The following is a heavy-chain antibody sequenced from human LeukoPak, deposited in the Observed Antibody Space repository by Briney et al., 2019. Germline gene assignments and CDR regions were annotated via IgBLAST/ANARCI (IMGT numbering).Heavy chain of an antibody. CDR3: ARGVIAVAGPEYFQH. CDR2: ISYDGSNK. D-gene: IGHD6-19*01. CDR1: GFTFSSYA. Sequence: PGGSLRLSCAASGFTFSSYAMHWVRQAPGKGLEWVAVISYDGSNKYYADSVKGRFTISRDNSKNTLYLQMNSLRAEDTAVYYCARGVIAVAGPEYFQHWGQGTLVTVSS. J-gene: IGHJ1*01. V-gene: IGHV3-30-3*01.